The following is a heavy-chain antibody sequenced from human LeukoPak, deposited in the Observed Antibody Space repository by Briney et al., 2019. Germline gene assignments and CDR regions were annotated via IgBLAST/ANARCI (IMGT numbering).Heavy chain of an antibody. Sequence: SVKVSCKASGGTFSSYAISWVRQAPGQGLEWMGGITPIFGTTNYAQKFQGRVTITADKSTSTAYMELSSLRSEDTAVYYCAGSSRRHAFDIWGQGTMVTVSS. J-gene: IGHJ3*02. CDR1: GGTFSSYA. CDR2: ITPIFGTT. V-gene: IGHV1-69*06. CDR3: AGSSRRHAFDI. D-gene: IGHD6-13*01.